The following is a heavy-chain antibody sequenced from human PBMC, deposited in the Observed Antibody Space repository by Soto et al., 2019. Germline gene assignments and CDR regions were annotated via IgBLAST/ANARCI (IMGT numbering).Heavy chain of an antibody. Sequence: QVQLVQSGAEVKKPGSSVKVSCKASGGTFSSYTISWVRQAPGQGLEWMGRIIPILGIANYAQKFQGRVTSTADKSTSTAYMELSSLRSEDTAVYYCARDRNGKILTGYVDWGQGTLVTVSS. D-gene: IGHD3-9*01. CDR1: GGTFSSYT. J-gene: IGHJ4*02. CDR2: IIPILGIA. V-gene: IGHV1-69*08. CDR3: ARDRNGKILTGYVD.